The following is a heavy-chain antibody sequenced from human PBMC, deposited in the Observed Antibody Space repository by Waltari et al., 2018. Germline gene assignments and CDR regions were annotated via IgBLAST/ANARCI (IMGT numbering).Heavy chain of an antibody. D-gene: IGHD1-26*01. J-gene: IGHJ4*02. CDR1: GFSFSTYW. CDR2: MNKDGSQK. Sequence: EVQLVESGGGLVQPGGSLRLSCVASGFSFSTYWMSLVRQTTGKGGEWVANMNKDGSQKNYVYSVKGRFTISRDNDKNSPYLEMNSLRADDTAVYYCAREVPGGACYFDYWGQGTLVTVSS. CDR3: AREVPGGACYFDY. V-gene: IGHV3-7*04.